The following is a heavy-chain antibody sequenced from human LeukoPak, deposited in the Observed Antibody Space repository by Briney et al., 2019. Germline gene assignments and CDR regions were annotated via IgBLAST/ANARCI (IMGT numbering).Heavy chain of an antibody. V-gene: IGHV3-9*01. Sequence: GGSLRLSCAASGFTLGDYDIHWVRQAPGKRPEWVSSISSNSDTIAYAEPVKGRFTVSRDNTINSLYLQMESLRVEDTALYYCLTSSFDHWGQGTLVTVSS. CDR1: GFTLGDYD. CDR3: LTSSFDH. J-gene: IGHJ4*02. CDR2: ISSNSDTI.